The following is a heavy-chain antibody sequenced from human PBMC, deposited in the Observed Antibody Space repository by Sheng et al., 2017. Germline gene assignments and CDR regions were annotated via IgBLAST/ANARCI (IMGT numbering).Heavy chain of an antibody. CDR1: GFPFSRQY. CDR2: IGDDPKMT. D-gene: IGHD5-12*01. Sequence: EVQLVESGGGLVQPGGSLRLSCAASGFPFSRQYMHWVRQVPGKGLVWVARIGDDPKMTDYADSVKGRFTISRDTAKNTLYLQMTSLRVEDAAVYYCASQSPRSGYPIDYWGQEPSVTVSS. CDR3: ASQSPRSGYPIDY. V-gene: IGHV3-74*01. J-gene: IGHJ4*02.